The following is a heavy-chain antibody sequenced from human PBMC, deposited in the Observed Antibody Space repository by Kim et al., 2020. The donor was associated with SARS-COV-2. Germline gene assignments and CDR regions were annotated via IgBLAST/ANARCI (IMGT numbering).Heavy chain of an antibody. CDR3: ARDPEYYYDSSGSPEGLGWFDP. J-gene: IGHJ5*02. D-gene: IGHD3-22*01. V-gene: IGHV1-69*13. Sequence: SVKVSCKASGGTFSSYAISWVRQAPGQGLEWMGGIIPIFGTANYAQKFQGRVTITADESTSTAYMELSSLRSEDTAVYYCARDPEYYYDSSGSPEGLGWFDPWGQGTLVTVSS. CDR2: IIPIFGTA. CDR1: GGTFSSYA.